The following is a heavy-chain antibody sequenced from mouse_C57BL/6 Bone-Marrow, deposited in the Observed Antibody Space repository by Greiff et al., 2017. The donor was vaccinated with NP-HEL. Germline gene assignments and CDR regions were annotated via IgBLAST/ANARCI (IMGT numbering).Heavy chain of an antibody. V-gene: IGHV1-39*01. CDR1: GYSFTDYN. CDR2: INPNYGTT. J-gene: IGHJ4*01. D-gene: IGHD2-2*01. Sequence: VHVKQSGPELVQPGASVKISCKASGYSFTDYNMNWVKQSNGKSLEWIGVINPNYGTTSYNQKFKGKATLTVDQSSSTAYMQLNSLTSEDSAIYYCAREGIYYGYPIDGAMDYWGQGTSVTVSA. CDR3: AREGIYYGYPIDGAMDY.